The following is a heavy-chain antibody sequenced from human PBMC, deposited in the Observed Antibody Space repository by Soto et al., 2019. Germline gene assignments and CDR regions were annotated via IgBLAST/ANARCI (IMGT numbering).Heavy chain of an antibody. D-gene: IGHD3-22*01. CDR2: IKYSGTT. CDR1: GGSTSSTSCH. J-gene: IGHJ4*02. Sequence: PSETLYLTCTVSGGSTSSTSCHSGLLRQPPRTWLEWISSIKYSGTTFYNPSLKSRVTLSVDTSKNQFALKLSSVTAAETAVYYCARHTNVRITMIVVATAPDYWGQGTLVTVS. CDR3: ARHTNVRITMIVVATAPDY. V-gene: IGHV4-39*01.